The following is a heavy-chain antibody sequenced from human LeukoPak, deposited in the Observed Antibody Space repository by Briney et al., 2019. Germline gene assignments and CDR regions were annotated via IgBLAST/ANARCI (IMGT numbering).Heavy chain of an antibody. CDR1: GGTFSSYA. CDR3: ARVVLGRRWLQTSYYYGMDV. CDR2: IIPIFGTA. D-gene: IGHD5-24*01. Sequence: GASVNVSCTASGGTFSSYAISWVRQAPGQGLEWMGGIIPIFGTANYAQKFQGRVTITADESTSTAYLELSSLTSEDTAVYYCARVVLGRRWLQTSYYYGMDVWGQGTTVTVSS. J-gene: IGHJ6*02. V-gene: IGHV1-69*13.